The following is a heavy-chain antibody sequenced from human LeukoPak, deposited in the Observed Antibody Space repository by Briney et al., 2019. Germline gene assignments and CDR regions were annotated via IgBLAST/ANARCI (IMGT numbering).Heavy chain of an antibody. V-gene: IGHV5-51*01. J-gene: IGHJ4*02. CDR3: ARLSSDCSSASGYGTEATYYFDY. CDR2: IYPGDSDT. CDR1: GSSFTSYW. D-gene: IGHD2-2*01. Sequence: GASLQISCKGSGSSFTSYWIGWVRQLPGKGLEWMGIIYPGDSDTRYSPSFQGQVTISADKSISTASLQWSSLKASDTAMYYCARLSSDCSSASGYGTEATYYFDYWGQGTLVTVSS.